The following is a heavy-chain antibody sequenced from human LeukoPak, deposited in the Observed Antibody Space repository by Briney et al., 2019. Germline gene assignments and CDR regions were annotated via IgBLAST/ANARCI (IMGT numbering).Heavy chain of an antibody. J-gene: IGHJ4*02. D-gene: IGHD3-22*01. V-gene: IGHV3-23*01. CDR3: AKEALYYYDSSGYYADY. CDR1: GFTFSNYG. Sequence: TGGSLRLSCAASGFTFSNYGMSWVRQAPGKGLEWISAISGSGGSTYYADSVKGRFTISRDNSKNTLYLQMNSLRAEDTAVYYCAKEALYYYDSSGYYADYWGQGTLVTVSS. CDR2: ISGSGGST.